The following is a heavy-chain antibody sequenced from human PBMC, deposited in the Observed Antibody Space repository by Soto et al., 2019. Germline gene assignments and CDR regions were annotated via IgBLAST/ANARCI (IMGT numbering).Heavy chain of an antibody. CDR2: IIPIFGTA. D-gene: IGHD2-21*02. V-gene: IGHV1-69*13. J-gene: IGHJ3*02. CDR3: ARKKDCGGDCYSGFDI. CDR1: GGTFSSYA. Sequence: SVKVSCKASGGTFSSYAISWVRQAPGQGLEWMGGIIPIFGTANYAQKFQGRVAVTADESTSTAYMELSSLRSEDTAVYYCARKKDCGGDCYSGFDIWGQGTMVTVSS.